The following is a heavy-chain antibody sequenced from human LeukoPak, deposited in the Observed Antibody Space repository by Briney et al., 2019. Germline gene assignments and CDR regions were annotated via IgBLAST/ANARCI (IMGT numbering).Heavy chain of an antibody. V-gene: IGHV3-23*01. J-gene: IGHJ4*02. Sequence: GGSLRLSCAASGFTFSSYAMTWVRRAPGKGLEWVSSISVGGGSSAYYAASVKGRFTISRDNSKNTLYLQMNSLRAEDTAVYYCAKTRPLDSSSWSHGDYWGQGTLVTVSS. CDR1: GFTFSSYA. D-gene: IGHD6-13*01. CDR2: ISVGGGSSA. CDR3: AKTRPLDSSSWSHGDY.